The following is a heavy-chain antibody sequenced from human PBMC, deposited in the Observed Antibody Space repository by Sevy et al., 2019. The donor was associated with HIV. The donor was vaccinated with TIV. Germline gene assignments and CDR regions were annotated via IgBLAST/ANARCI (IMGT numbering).Heavy chain of an antibody. D-gene: IGHD6-13*01. CDR1: GGSTSSGDYY. J-gene: IGHJ5*02. V-gene: IGHV4-61*02. CDR2: IYSSGTT. Sequence: SETLSLTCIVSGGSTSSGDYYWTWIRQPAGKGLEWIGRIYSSGTTDYNPSLTSRVSISIDTSKNQFSLKLNSVTAADTGMYFCAGGWHWPGRFDPWGQGTLVTVSS. CDR3: AGGWHWPGRFDP.